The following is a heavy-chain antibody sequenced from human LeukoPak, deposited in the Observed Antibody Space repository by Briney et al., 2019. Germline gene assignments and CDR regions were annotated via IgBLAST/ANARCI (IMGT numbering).Heavy chain of an antibody. D-gene: IGHD6-19*01. CDR3: AKNTGYNSGWYYFDY. J-gene: IGHJ4*02. CDR1: GFTFSSYA. CDR2: ISGSGGST. Sequence: PGGSLRLSCAAPGFTFSSYAMSWVRQAPGKGLEWVSAISGSGGSTYYADSVKGRFTNSRDNSKNTLYLQMNSLRAEDTAVYYCAKNTGYNSGWYYFDYWGQGTLVTVSS. V-gene: IGHV3-23*01.